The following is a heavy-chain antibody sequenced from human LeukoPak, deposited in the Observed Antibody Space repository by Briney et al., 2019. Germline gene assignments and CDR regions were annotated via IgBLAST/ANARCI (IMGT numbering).Heavy chain of an antibody. Sequence: GGSLRLSCAASGFTFSSYAMSWVRQAPGKGLEWVSYISSRSTTKSYTDSVRGRFTISRDNAKNSVWLQMNSLRDEDTAVYYCVRGAIDYWGQGALVTVSS. CDR2: ISSRSTTK. CDR1: GFTFSSYA. D-gene: IGHD3-10*01. J-gene: IGHJ4*02. CDR3: VRGAIDY. V-gene: IGHV3-48*02.